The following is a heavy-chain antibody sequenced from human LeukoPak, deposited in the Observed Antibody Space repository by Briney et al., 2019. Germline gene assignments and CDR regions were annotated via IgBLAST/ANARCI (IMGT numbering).Heavy chain of an antibody. CDR1: GFTFSSYS. Sequence: PGGSLRLSCAASGFTFSSYSMNWVRQAPGKGLEWVSSISSSSSYIYYADSVKGRFTISRDNAKNSLYLQMNSLRAEDTAVHYCARDIDYYGSDALLDIWGQGTMVTVSS. CDR3: ARDIDYYGSDALLDI. CDR2: ISSSSSYI. V-gene: IGHV3-21*01. D-gene: IGHD3-10*01. J-gene: IGHJ3*02.